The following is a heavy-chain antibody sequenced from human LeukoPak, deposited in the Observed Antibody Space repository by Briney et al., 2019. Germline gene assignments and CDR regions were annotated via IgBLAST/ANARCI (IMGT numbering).Heavy chain of an antibody. CDR2: TYYRSKWYN. CDR3: ARARIRYSSVGIEYNYYYYGMDV. Sequence: SQTLSLTCAISGDSVSSNSAAWNWIRQSPSRGLEWLGRTYYRSKWYNDYAVSVKSRITINPDTSKNQFSLQLNSVTPEDTAVYYCARARIRYSSVGIEYNYYYYGMDVWGQGTTVTVS. J-gene: IGHJ6*02. V-gene: IGHV6-1*01. CDR1: GDSVSSNSAA. D-gene: IGHD6-25*01.